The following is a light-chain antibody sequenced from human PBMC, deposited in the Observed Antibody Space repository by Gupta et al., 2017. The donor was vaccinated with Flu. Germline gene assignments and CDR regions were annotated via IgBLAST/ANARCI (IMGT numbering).Light chain of an antibody. CDR2: EVT. CDR1: SSDIGRYNY. Sequence: QSALTQPASVSGSRGQSITISCTGTSSDIGRYNYVSWYQQHPGKAPKLMIYEVTNRPSGISNRFSGSKSGNTASLTISGLQAEDEADYYCGSYTTSNTWVFGGGTKLTVL. V-gene: IGLV2-14*01. CDR3: GSYTTSNTWV. J-gene: IGLJ3*02.